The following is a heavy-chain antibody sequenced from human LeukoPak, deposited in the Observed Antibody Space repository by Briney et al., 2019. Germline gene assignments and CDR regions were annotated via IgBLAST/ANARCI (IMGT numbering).Heavy chain of an antibody. CDR2: ISSSGSTI. J-gene: IGHJ5*02. D-gene: IGHD4-17*01. CDR3: ARTVATVTSSWFDP. V-gene: IGHV3-11*01. Sequence: GGSLRLSCAASGFTFSDYYMSWIRQAPGKGLEWVSYISSSGSTIYYADSVEGRFTISRDNAKNSLYLQMNSLRAEDTAVYYCARTVATVTSSWFDPWGQGTLVTVSS. CDR1: GFTFSDYY.